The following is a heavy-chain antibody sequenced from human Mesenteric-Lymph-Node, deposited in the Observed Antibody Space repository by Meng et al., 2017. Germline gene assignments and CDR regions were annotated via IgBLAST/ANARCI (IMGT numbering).Heavy chain of an antibody. V-gene: IGHV2-5*02. CDR3: AHRPRYNWNYLFFDY. CDR2: IYWDDDK. CDR1: GFSLSNARMG. Sequence: SGPTLVKPTETLTLTCTVSGFSLSNARMGVSWIRQPPGKALEWLAHIYWDDDKRYSPSLKSRLTITKDTSKNQVVLTMTNMDPVDTATYYCAHRPRYNWNYLFFDYWGQGTLVTVSS. J-gene: IGHJ4*02. D-gene: IGHD1-7*01.